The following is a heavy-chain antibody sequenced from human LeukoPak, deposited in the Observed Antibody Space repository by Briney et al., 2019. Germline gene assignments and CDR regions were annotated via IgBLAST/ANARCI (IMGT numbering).Heavy chain of an antibody. CDR3: TRAVGDSGYGRFSDC. CDR1: GGSFSSYY. D-gene: IGHD5-12*01. CDR2: MDSSGST. J-gene: IGHJ4*02. V-gene: IGHV4-59*01. Sequence: PSETLSLTCTVSGGSFSSYYWTWIRQPPGKGLEWIGYMDSSGSTICNPSLQSRLTMSLDTSKNQFSLRLSSVTAADTAIYYCTRAVGDSGYGRFSDCWGQGSLVTVSS.